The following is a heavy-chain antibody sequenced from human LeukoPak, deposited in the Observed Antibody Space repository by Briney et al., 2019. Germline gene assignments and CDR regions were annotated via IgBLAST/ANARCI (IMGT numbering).Heavy chain of an antibody. D-gene: IGHD3-22*01. J-gene: IGHJ4*02. CDR1: GFTFDDYA. CDR3: ARGTSSGYFQLYFDY. CDR2: ISWNSGSI. V-gene: IGHV3-9*01. Sequence: QPGGSLRLSCAASGFTFDDYAMHWVRQAPGKGLEWVSGISWNSGSIGYADSVKGRFTISRDNSKNTLYLQMNSLRAEDTAVYYCARGTSSGYFQLYFDYWGQGTLVTVSS.